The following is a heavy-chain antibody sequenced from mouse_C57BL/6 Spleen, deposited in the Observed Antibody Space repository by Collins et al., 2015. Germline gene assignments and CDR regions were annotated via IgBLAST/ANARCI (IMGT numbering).Heavy chain of an antibody. CDR3: ARDYGNKNGWYFDV. Sequence: QVQLKQSGAELVRPGASVKLSCKASGYTFSDYYXNWVKQRPGQGLEWIARIYPGSDNTYYNENFKGKATLTTEKSSSTACMQLSSLTSEDSAVYFCARDYGNKNGWYFDVWGTGTTVTVSS. CDR2: IYPGSDNT. D-gene: IGHD1-1*01. CDR1: GYTFSDYY. V-gene: IGHV1-76*01. J-gene: IGHJ1*03.